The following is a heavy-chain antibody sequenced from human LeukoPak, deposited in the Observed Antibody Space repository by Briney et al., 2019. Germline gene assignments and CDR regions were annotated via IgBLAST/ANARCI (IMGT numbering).Heavy chain of an antibody. Sequence: PGGSLRLSCAASGFTFSSYSMNWVRQAPGKGLEGVSSISSSSSYIYYADSVKGRFTISRDNAKNSLYLQMNSLRAEDKAVYYCARDQRRVIVVVPAASFDYWGQGTLVTVSS. D-gene: IGHD2-2*01. V-gene: IGHV3-21*01. J-gene: IGHJ4*02. CDR2: ISSSSSYI. CDR1: GFTFSSYS. CDR3: ARDQRRVIVVVPAASFDY.